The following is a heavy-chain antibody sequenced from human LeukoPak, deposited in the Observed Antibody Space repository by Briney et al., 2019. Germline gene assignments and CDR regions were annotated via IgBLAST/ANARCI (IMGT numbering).Heavy chain of an antibody. J-gene: IGHJ6*02. Sequence: GGSLRLSCATSGFTFRNYAMHWVRQAPGKGLEWVAVILHDGSNKYTDSVKGRFTISRDNFKNTLYLQMNSLRGEDTAVYYCARDLLGMDVWGQGTTVTVSS. V-gene: IGHV3-30-3*01. CDR1: GFTFRNYA. CDR2: ILHDGSNK. CDR3: ARDLLGMDV.